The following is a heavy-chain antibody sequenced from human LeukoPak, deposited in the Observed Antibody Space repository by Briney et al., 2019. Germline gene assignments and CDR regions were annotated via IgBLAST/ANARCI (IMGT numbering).Heavy chain of an antibody. CDR1: GGSISSSSYY. Sequence: PSETLSLTCTVSGGSISSSSYYWGWIRQPPGKGLEWIGSIYYSGSTYYNPSLKSRVTISVDTSTNQFSLKLSSVTAADTAVYYCARGPTYYDILTGYSGGLFDYWGQGTLVTVSS. CDR3: ARGPTYYDILTGYSGGLFDY. V-gene: IGHV4-39*01. D-gene: IGHD3-9*01. CDR2: IYYSGST. J-gene: IGHJ4*02.